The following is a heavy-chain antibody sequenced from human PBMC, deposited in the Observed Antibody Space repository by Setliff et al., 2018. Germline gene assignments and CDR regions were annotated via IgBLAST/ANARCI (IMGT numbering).Heavy chain of an antibody. D-gene: IGHD6-19*01. V-gene: IGHV3-48*04. CDR2: ISSSSDTI. J-gene: IGHJ4*02. CDR3: AKVLGYSSGQLGETKKSIFDY. Sequence: PGESLKISCAASGFTFSTYAMNWVRQAPGKGLEWVSYISSSSDTIHYADSVKGRFTISRDNAKNSLYLQMNSLRAEDTAVYYCAKVLGYSSGQLGETKKSIFDYWGQGTLVTVSS. CDR1: GFTFSTYA.